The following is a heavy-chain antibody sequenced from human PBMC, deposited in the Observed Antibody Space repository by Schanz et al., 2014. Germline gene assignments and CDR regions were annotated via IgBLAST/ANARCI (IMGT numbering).Heavy chain of an antibody. J-gene: IGHJ6*03. Sequence: EVQVVESGGGLVQPGGSLRLSCTASGFNSDDYAMHWVRQAPGKGLEWVSNIPWNGAAIGYAGSVRGRFTISRDSAKNALYHQMNSLRPEAAALYCCREESRTGSKVMGAWGKGTTVTVSS. V-gene: IGHV3-9*02. D-gene: IGHD3-10*01. CDR2: IPWNGAAI. CDR3: REESRTGSKVMGA. CDR1: GFNSDDYA.